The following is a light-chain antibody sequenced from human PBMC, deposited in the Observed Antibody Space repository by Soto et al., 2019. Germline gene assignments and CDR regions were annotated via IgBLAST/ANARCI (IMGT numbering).Light chain of an antibody. CDR3: QQYGSSRT. Sequence: EIVLTQSPGTLSLSPGERATLSCRASQSVTSDYLAWYRQKPGQAPRLLIYGISSRATGIPDRFSGSGSGTDFTLTISKLEPEDFAVYYCQQYGSSRTFGQGTKVE. CDR1: QSVTSDY. CDR2: GIS. V-gene: IGKV3-20*01. J-gene: IGKJ1*01.